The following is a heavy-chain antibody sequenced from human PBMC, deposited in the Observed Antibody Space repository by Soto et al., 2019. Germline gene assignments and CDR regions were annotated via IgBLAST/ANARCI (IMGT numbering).Heavy chain of an antibody. Sequence: SETLSLTCTVSGGSISSGEYYWTWIRQPPGKGLEWIGYISYSGSTHYSPSLKSRVSITVDTSKNQFSLNLASVSAEDTAVYYCARSDGRYWGQGTLVTAPQ. CDR1: GGSISSGEYY. CDR2: ISYSGST. J-gene: IGHJ4*02. V-gene: IGHV4-30-4*01. CDR3: ARSDGRY.